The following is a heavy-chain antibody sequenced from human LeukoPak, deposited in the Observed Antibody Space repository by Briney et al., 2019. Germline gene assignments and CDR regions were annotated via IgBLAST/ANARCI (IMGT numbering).Heavy chain of an antibody. V-gene: IGHV3-23*01. CDR2: ISGSGGST. D-gene: IGHD1-26*01. CDR3: ASYSGSYLYYFDY. CDR1: GFTFSSYA. Sequence: GGSLRLSCAASGFTFSSYAMSWVRQAPGKGLEWVSAISGSGGSTYYADSVKGRFTISRDNAKNSLYLQMNSLRAEDTAVYYCASYSGSYLYYFDYWGQGTLVTVSS. J-gene: IGHJ4*02.